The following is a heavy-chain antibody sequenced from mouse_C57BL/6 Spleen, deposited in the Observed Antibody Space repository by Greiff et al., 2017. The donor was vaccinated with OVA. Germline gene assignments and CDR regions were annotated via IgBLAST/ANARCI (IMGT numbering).Heavy chain of an antibody. CDR1: GYPFTAHT. CDR3: ARWGSWYFDV. CDR2: IYPRDGST. J-gene: IGHJ1*03. V-gene: IGHV1-78*01. Sequence: VQLQPSDAELVPPGASVKISCKVSGYPFTAHTLHWMKQRPEPGLSCIVYIYPRDGSTKYNEKFKGKATLTADKSSSTAYMQLNSLTSEDSAVYFCARWGSWYFDVWGTGTTGTVSS.